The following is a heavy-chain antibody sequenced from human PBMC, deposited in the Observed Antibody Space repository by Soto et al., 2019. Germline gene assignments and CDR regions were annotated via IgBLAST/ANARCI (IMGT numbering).Heavy chain of an antibody. V-gene: IGHV1-69*02. Sequence: QVQLVQSGAEVKKPGSSVKVSCKASGGTFSSYTISWVRQAPGQGLEWMGRIIPILGIANYAQKFQGRVTITADKSTSTAYMELSSQRSEDTAVYYCAIGQRGGEYSGYVFDYWGQGTLVTVSS. CDR1: GGTFSSYT. D-gene: IGHD5-12*01. CDR3: AIGQRGGEYSGYVFDY. CDR2: IIPILGIA. J-gene: IGHJ4*02.